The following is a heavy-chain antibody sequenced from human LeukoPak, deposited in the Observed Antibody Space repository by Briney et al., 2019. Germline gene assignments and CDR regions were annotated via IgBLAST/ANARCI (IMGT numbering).Heavy chain of an antibody. Sequence: GGSLRLSCAASGFTFSSYGMSWVRQAPGKGLEWVSAISGSGGSRYYAASVKGRFTISRDNSKNTLYLQMNSLRAEDTAVYYCAKDYYDSSGYAYYFDYWGQGTLVTVSS. CDR1: GFTFSSYG. V-gene: IGHV3-23*01. D-gene: IGHD3-22*01. CDR2: ISGSGGSR. CDR3: AKDYYDSSGYAYYFDY. J-gene: IGHJ4*02.